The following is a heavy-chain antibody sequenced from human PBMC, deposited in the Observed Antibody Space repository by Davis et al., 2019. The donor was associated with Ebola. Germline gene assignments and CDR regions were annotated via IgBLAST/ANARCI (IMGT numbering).Heavy chain of an antibody. CDR3: ARDHSGYFGWLLELDY. V-gene: IGHV1-18*01. CDR2: ISAYNGTT. J-gene: IGHJ4*02. Sequence: ASVKVSCKASGYTFTSYGISWVRQAPGQGLEWMGWISAYNGTTNYAQKLQGRVTMTTDTSTSTAYMELRSLRSDDTAVYYCARDHSGYFGWLLELDYWGQGTLVTVSS. D-gene: IGHD3-9*01. CDR1: GYTFTSYG.